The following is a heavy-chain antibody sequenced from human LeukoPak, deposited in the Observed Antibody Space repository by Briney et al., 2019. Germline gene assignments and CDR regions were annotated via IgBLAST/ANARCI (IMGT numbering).Heavy chain of an antibody. CDR1: GFTFSSYA. Sequence: PGGSLRLSCAASGFTFSSYAMSWVRHAPGKGLEWVSSISGRCDSTYYADSVKGRFTISRDFSKNTLYLQMNSLRADDTAVYYCAGGDSSGWYFFHYWGQGTLVTVSS. V-gene: IGHV3-23*01. D-gene: IGHD6-19*01. CDR3: AGGDSSGWYFFHY. J-gene: IGHJ4*02. CDR2: ISGRCDST.